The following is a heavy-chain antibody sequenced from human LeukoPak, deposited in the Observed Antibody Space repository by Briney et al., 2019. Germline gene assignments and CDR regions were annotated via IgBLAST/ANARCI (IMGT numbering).Heavy chain of an antibody. D-gene: IGHD3-10*01. Sequence: ASVKVSCKASGYTFTNYGFSRVRQAPGQGLEWMGWISTFNGDTNYAPSLQDRVTMTTDTSTSTAYMELRSLRSDDTAVYFCARRMNSGSYYPSYYFDYWGQGTLVTVSS. V-gene: IGHV1-18*01. J-gene: IGHJ4*02. CDR3: ARRMNSGSYYPSYYFDY. CDR2: ISTFNGDT. CDR1: GYTFTNYG.